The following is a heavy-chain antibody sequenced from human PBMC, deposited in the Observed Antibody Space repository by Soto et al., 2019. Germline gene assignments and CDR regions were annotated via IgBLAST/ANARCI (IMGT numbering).Heavy chain of an antibody. J-gene: IGHJ3*02. CDR1: GYSFTSYW. V-gene: IGHV5-51*01. Sequence: PXESLTISRKGSGYSFTSYWIGLVRQMPGKGLEWMGIIYPGDSDTRDSPSFQGQVTISADKSISTAYLQWSSLKASDTAMYYCARQMGDSSGSGAFDIWGQGTMVTVSS. CDR3: ARQMGDSSGSGAFDI. CDR2: IYPGDSDT. D-gene: IGHD3-22*01.